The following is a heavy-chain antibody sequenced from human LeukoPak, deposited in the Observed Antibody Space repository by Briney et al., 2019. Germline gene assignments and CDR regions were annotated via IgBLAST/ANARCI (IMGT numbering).Heavy chain of an antibody. D-gene: IGHD2-15*01. CDR3: ARDYCSGGICYPDPFDY. J-gene: IGHJ4*02. Sequence: SETLSLTCTVSGYSISSGYYWGWIRQPPGKGLEWIGSIYHSGSTYYNPSLKSRVTISVDTSKNQFSLKLSSVTAADTAVYYCARDYCSGGICYPDPFDYWGQGTLVTVSS. CDR1: GYSISSGYY. CDR2: IYHSGST. V-gene: IGHV4-38-2*02.